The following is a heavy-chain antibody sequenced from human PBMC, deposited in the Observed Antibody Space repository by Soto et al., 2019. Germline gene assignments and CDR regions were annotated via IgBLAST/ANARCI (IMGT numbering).Heavy chain of an antibody. CDR1: GCTFNNYG. V-gene: IGHV3-33*01. D-gene: IGHD3-22*01. CDR3: ARDADTSSHYSFFDN. Sequence: PGGTLRLSCAASGCTFNNYGMHWVRQAPGKGLEWVAGIWYHGRDQVYAESVKGRLTIFRDNSKCTLYLQVDILRVEATAVYYCARDADTSSHYSFFDNWGQGTPVTVSS. CDR2: IWYHGRDQ. J-gene: IGHJ4*02.